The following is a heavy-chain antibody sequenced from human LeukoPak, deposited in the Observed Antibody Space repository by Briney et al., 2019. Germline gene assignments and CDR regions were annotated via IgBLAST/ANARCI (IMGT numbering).Heavy chain of an antibody. CDR2: IYYSGST. V-gene: IGHV4-59*01. CDR3: ARGMGGYSYVWAFDY. CDR1: GGSICSYY. D-gene: IGHD5-18*01. J-gene: IGHJ4*02. Sequence: PSETLSLTCTVSGGSICSYYWSWIRQPPGKGLEWIGYIYYSGSTNYNPSLKSRVTISVDTSKNQFSLKLSSVTAADTAVYYCARGMGGYSYVWAFDYWGQGTLVTVSS.